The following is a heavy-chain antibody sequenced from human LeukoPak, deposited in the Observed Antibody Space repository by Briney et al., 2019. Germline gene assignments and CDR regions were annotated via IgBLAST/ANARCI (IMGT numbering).Heavy chain of an antibody. V-gene: IGHV1-46*01. J-gene: IGHJ4*02. CDR1: GYTFTSYY. CDR3: ARDPVRRDGYNPPFDY. D-gene: IGHD5-24*01. Sequence: ASVKDSCKASGYTFTSYYMHWVRQAPGQGLEWMGIINPRGGITSYAQKFQGRATMTRDTSTSTVYMELSSLRSEDPAVYYCARDPVRRDGYNPPFDYWGQGTLVTVSS. CDR2: INPRGGIT.